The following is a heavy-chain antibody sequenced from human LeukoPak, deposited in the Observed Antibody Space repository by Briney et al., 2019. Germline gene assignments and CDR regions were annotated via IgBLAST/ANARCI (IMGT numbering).Heavy chain of an antibody. J-gene: IGHJ4*02. CDR3: ASAAGPYFDY. CDR2: ISSSSSYI. Sequence: PGGSLRLSCAASGFTYSSYSMNWVRQAPGKGLEWVSSISSSSSYIYYADSVKGRFTISRDNAKNSLYLQMNSLRAEDTAVYYCASAAGPYFDYWGQGTLVTVSS. V-gene: IGHV3-21*01. D-gene: IGHD6-13*01. CDR1: GFTYSSYS.